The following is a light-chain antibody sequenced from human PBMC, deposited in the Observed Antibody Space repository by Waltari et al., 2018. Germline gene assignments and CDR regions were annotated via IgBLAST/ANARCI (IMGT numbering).Light chain of an antibody. CDR3: MQTLQTPKT. J-gene: IGKJ1*01. Sequence: EIVMTQSPLSLPVTPGEPASIPCRSSQSLLYSNGNNYLDWYLQTPGQSPQLLIYLGSNRASGVPDRISGSGSGTDFTLKISRVEAEDVGIYYCMQTLQTPKTFGQGTKVEIK. V-gene: IGKV2-28*01. CDR1: QSLLYSNGNNY. CDR2: LGS.